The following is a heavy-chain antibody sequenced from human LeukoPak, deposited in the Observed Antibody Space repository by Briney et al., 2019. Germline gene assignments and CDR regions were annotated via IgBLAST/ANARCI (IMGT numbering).Heavy chain of an antibody. J-gene: IGHJ5*02. Sequence: GSLRLSCAASGFTFSDYYMSWIRQAPGKGLEWIGSIYYSGSTYYNPSLKSRVTISVDTSKNQFSLKLSSVTAADTAVYYCAREEYSSSLGRYNWFDPWGQGTLVTVSS. CDR3: AREEYSSSLGRYNWFDP. CDR2: IYYSGST. D-gene: IGHD6-6*01. V-gene: IGHV4-38-2*02. CDR1: GFTFSDYY.